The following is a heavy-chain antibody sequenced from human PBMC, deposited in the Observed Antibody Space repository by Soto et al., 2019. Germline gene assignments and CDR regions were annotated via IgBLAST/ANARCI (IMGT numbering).Heavy chain of an antibody. D-gene: IGHD1-26*01. V-gene: IGHV4-39*01. CDR1: GGSISSSSYY. CDR2: IYYSGST. J-gene: IGHJ4*02. CDR3: AKNIVGATAYPY. Sequence: SETLSLTCTVSGGSISSSSYYWGWIRQPPGKGLEWIGSIYYSGSTYYNPSLKSRVTISVDTSKNQFSLKLSSVTAADTAVYYCAKNIVGATAYPYWGQGTLVTVSS.